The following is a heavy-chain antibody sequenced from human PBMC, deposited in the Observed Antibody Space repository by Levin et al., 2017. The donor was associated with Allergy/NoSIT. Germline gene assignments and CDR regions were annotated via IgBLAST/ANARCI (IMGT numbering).Heavy chain of an antibody. Sequence: SCAASGFTFSDYWMTWVRQPPGEGLEWVANINQDGTQKHHADSVKGRFTISRDNAENSLFLQMNYLGTDDTAVYFCARDTTVGGEAWGQGTLVTVSS. D-gene: IGHD4-11*01. J-gene: IGHJ5*02. CDR1: GFTFSDYW. V-gene: IGHV3-7*03. CDR2: INQDGTQK. CDR3: ARDTTVGGEA.